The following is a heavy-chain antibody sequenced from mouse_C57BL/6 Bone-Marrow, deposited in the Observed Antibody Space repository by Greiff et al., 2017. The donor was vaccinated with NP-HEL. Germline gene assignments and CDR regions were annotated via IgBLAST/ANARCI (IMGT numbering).Heavy chain of an antibody. CDR2: ISSGGDYI. Sequence: MLVESGEGLVKHGGSLKLSCAASGFTFSSYAMSWVRQTPEKRLEWVAYISSGGDYIYYADTVKGRFTISRDNARNTLYLQMSSLKSEDTAMYYCTREDSSYFDYWGQGTTLTVSS. V-gene: IGHV5-9-1*02. D-gene: IGHD2-12*01. J-gene: IGHJ2*01. CDR1: GFTFSSYA. CDR3: TREDSSYFDY.